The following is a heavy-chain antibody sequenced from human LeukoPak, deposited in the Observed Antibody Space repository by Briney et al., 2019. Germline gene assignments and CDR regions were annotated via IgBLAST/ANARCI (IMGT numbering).Heavy chain of an antibody. Sequence: SQTLSLTCTVSGGSISSGAYYWSWIRQPPGKGLEWIGYIYYSGSTYYNPSLKSRVTISVDTSKNQFSLKLSSVTAADTAVYYCARVRNQLLSFDYWGQGTLVTVSS. J-gene: IGHJ4*02. CDR1: GGSISSGAYY. CDR3: ARVRNQLLSFDY. CDR2: IYYSGST. V-gene: IGHV4-30-4*01. D-gene: IGHD2-2*01.